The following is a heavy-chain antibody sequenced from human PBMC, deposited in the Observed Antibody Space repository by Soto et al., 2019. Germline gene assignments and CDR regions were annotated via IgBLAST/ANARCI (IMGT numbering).Heavy chain of an antibody. V-gene: IGHV4-34*01. CDR2: INHSGTT. Sequence: PSETLSLTCAVHNGSLNGYYWNWIRQPPGKGLEWIGEINHSGTTHFNPSLKSRITINPDTSKNQFSLQLNSVTPEDTAVYYCAREGGDSSSWYFDYWGQGTLVTVSS. J-gene: IGHJ4*02. CDR3: AREGGDSSSWYFDY. D-gene: IGHD6-13*01. CDR1: NGSLNGYY.